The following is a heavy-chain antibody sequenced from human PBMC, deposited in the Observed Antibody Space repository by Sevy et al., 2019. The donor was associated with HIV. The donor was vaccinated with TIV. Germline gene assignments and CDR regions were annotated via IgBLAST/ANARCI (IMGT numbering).Heavy chain of an antibody. J-gene: IGHJ4*02. V-gene: IGHV3-48*01. CDR1: GFTYS. CDR2: IGDSTATI. D-gene: IGHD5-12*01. Sequence: GGSLRLSCVASGFTYSMNWVRQAPGKGLEGVSYIGDSTATIHYADSVKGRFTISRDNAKNSLYLQMNTLRAEDTAVYYCASQRGGYERLYYFDSWGQGTLVTVSS. CDR3: ASQRGGYERLYYFDS.